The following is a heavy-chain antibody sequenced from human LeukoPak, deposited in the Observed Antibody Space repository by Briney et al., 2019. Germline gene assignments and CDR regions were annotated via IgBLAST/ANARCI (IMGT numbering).Heavy chain of an antibody. CDR1: GFTFSSYA. CDR2: ISYDGSNK. Sequence: GGSLRLSCAASGFTFSSYAMHWVRQAPGKGLEWVAVISYDGSNKYYADSVKGRFTISRDNSKNTLYLQMNSLRAEDTAVYYCARGDDYGDYGLDYWGQGTLVTVSS. J-gene: IGHJ4*02. CDR3: ARGDDYGDYGLDY. D-gene: IGHD4-17*01. V-gene: IGHV3-30*04.